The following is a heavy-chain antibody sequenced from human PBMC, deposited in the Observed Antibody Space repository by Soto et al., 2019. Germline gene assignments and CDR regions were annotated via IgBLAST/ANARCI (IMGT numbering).Heavy chain of an antibody. CDR2: ISGSTGTT. CDR1: GVTFSNFA. CDR3: AKDTSSSPYYMDV. D-gene: IGHD2-2*01. V-gene: IGHV3-23*01. Sequence: EVQVLEAGGGSVQPGGSLRLSCAASGVTFSNFAISWVRHAPGKGLEWVSEISGSTGTTYYADSVKGRFSISRDNSMNTLNLQMNSLRAEDTAVYYGAKDTSSSPYYMDVWGKGTTVTVSS. J-gene: IGHJ6*03.